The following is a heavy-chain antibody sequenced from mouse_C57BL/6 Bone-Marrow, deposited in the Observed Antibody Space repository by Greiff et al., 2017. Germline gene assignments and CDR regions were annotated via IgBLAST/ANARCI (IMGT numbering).Heavy chain of an antibody. D-gene: IGHD2-5*01. Sequence: QVQLQQPGAELVKPGASVKMSCKASGYTFTSYWITWVKQRPGQGLEWIGDIYPGSGSTHYNETFKSKATLPVDTSSSTAYMQLSSLTSEDSAVYYGARPYYSNYWDFDVWGTGTTVTVSS. V-gene: IGHV1-55*01. J-gene: IGHJ1*03. CDR1: GYTFTSYW. CDR2: IYPGSGST. CDR3: ARPYYSNYWDFDV.